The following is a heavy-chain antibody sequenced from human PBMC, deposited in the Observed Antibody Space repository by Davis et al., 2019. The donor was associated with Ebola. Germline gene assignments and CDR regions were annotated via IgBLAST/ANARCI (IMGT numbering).Heavy chain of an antibody. V-gene: IGHV3-66*01. CDR1: GFTVSSNY. Sequence: GESLKISCAASGFTVSSNYMSWVRQAPGKGLEWVSVIYSGGSTYYADSVKGRFTISRDNPKNSLYLQMNSLRAEDTAIYYCARDLPYSARPNYYFDYWGQGTLVTVSS. D-gene: IGHD6-6*01. J-gene: IGHJ4*02. CDR2: IYSGGST. CDR3: ARDLPYSARPNYYFDY.